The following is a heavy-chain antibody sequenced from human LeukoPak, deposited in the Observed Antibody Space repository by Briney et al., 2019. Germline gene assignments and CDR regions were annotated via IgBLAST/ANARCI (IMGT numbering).Heavy chain of an antibody. CDR3: AREPSDYETSYYYYMDV. CDR2: IRYDGSNK. Sequence: GGSLRLSCAASGFTFSSYGMHWVRQAPGKGLEWVAFIRYDGSNKYYADSVKGRFTISRDNSKNTLYLQMNSLRAEDTAVYYCAREPSDYETSYYYYMDVWGKGTTVTVSS. V-gene: IGHV3-30*02. J-gene: IGHJ6*03. CDR1: GFTFSSYG. D-gene: IGHD5-12*01.